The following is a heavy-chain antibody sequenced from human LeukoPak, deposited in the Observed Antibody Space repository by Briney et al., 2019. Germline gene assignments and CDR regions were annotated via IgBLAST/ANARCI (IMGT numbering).Heavy chain of an antibody. D-gene: IGHD3-22*01. J-gene: IGHJ4*02. CDR3: ARDAYYYDSSGYLMVERGLDY. V-gene: IGHV3-30*04. Sequence: QSGRSLRLSCAASGFTFSSYAMHWVRQAPGKGLEWVAVISYDGSNKYYADSVKGRFTISRDNSKNTLYLQMNSLRAEDTAVYYCARDAYYYDSSGYLMVERGLDYWGQGSLVTVFS. CDR1: GFTFSSYA. CDR2: ISYDGSNK.